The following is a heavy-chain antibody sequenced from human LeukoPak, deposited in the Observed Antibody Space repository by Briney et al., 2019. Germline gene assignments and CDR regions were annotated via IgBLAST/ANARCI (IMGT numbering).Heavy chain of an antibody. J-gene: IGHJ4*02. D-gene: IGHD5-18*01. CDR1: GFTFSSYW. CDR3: AKRLKWSYSYGYYFDY. Sequence: GGSLRLSCAASGFTFSSYWMSWVRQAPGKGLEWVSAISGSGGSTYYADSVKGRFTISRDNSKNTLYLQMNSLRAEDTAVYYCAKRLKWSYSYGYYFDYWGQGTLVTVSS. V-gene: IGHV3-23*01. CDR2: ISGSGGST.